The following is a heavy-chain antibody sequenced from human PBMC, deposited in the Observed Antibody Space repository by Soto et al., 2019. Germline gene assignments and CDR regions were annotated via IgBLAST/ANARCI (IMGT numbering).Heavy chain of an antibody. J-gene: IGHJ4*02. CDR1: GFTFSSYG. CDR2: ISYDGSNK. CDR3: EAVAGTGYYFDY. Sequence: GGSLRLSCAASGFTFSSYGMHWVRQAPGKGLEWVAVISYDGSNKYYADSVKGRFTISRDNSKNTLYLQMNSLRAGDTAVYYCEAVAGTGYYFDYWGQGTLVTVSS. V-gene: IGHV3-30*03. D-gene: IGHD6-19*01.